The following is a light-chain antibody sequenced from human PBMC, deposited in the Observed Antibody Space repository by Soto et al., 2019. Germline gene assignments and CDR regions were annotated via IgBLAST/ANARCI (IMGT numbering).Light chain of an antibody. J-gene: IGKJ1*01. CDR2: GAS. CDR1: QSVRSY. Sequence: EIVMTQSPATLSVSPGERATLSCRASQSVRSYLAWYQQKPDQAPSLLIYGASTRATGVPARFSGSGSGTEFTLTISSLQSADFAVYYCQQYTDWPPWTFGQGTKVEIK. V-gene: IGKV3-15*01. CDR3: QQYTDWPPWT.